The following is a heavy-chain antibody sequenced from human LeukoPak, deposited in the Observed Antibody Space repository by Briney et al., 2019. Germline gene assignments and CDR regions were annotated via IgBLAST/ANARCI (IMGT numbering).Heavy chain of an antibody. J-gene: IGHJ5*02. CDR3: ARDLTVTTSGVWFDP. V-gene: IGHV4-4*07. Sequence: ASETLSLTCTVSGGSISSYYWSWIQQPAGKGLEWIGRIYTSGSTNYNPSLKSRVTMSVDTSKNQFSLKLSSVTAADTAVYYCARDLTVTTSGVWFDPWGQGTLVTVSS. CDR2: IYTSGST. CDR1: GGSISSYY. D-gene: IGHD4-17*01.